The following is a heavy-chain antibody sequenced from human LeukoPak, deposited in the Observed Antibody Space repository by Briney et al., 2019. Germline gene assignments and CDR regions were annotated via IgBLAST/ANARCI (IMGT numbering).Heavy chain of an antibody. V-gene: IGHV4-4*07. CDR1: GCSISSYY. CDR3: ARARLYYYDSSGYSFWFDP. D-gene: IGHD3-22*01. CDR2: IYTSGST. Sequence: SETLSLTCTVSGCSISSYYWSWIRQPAGKGLEWIGRIYTSGSTNYNPSLKSRVTMSVDTSKNQFSLKLSSVTAADTAVYYCARARLYYYDSSGYSFWFDPWGQGTLVTVSS. J-gene: IGHJ5*02.